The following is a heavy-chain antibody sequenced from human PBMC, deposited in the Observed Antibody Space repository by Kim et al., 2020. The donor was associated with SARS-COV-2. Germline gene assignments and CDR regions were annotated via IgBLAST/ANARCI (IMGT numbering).Heavy chain of an antibody. D-gene: IGHD1-26*01. J-gene: IGHJ3*02. CDR1: GFTFSSYS. V-gene: IGHV3-21*01. Sequence: GGSLRLSCAASGFTFSSYSMNWVRQAPGKGLEWVSSISSSSSYIYYADSVKGRFTISRDNAKNSLYLQMNSLRAEDTAVYYCARQGEHLIRGAHAFDIWGQGTMVTVSS. CDR3: ARQGEHLIRGAHAFDI. CDR2: ISSSSSYI.